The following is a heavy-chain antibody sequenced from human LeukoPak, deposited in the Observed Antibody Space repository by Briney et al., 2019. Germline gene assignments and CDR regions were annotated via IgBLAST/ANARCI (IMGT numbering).Heavy chain of an antibody. CDR1: GGSISSSSYY. D-gene: IGHD4-11*01. J-gene: IGHJ3*02. V-gene: IGHV4-39*01. Sequence: SETLSLTCTVSGGSISSSSYYWGWIRQPPGKGLEWIRSIYYSGSTYYNPSLKSRVTISVDTSKNQFSLKLSSVTAADTAVYYCARRDLQEPDAFDIWGQGTMVTVSS. CDR2: IYYSGST. CDR3: ARRDLQEPDAFDI.